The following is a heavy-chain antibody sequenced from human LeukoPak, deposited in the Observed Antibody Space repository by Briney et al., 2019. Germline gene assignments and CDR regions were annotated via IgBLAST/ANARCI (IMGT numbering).Heavy chain of an antibody. CDR3: AGVSLLWFGEYPAPAPVEDYYGMDV. CDR1: GFTFSNAW. D-gene: IGHD3-10*01. CDR2: IKSKTDGGTT. J-gene: IGHJ6*04. Sequence: PGGSLRLSCAASGFTFSNAWMSWVRQAPGKGLEWVGRIKSKTDGGTTDYAAPVKGRFTISRDDSKNTLYLQMNSLRAEDTAVYYCAGVSLLWFGEYPAPAPVEDYYGMDVWGKGTTVTVSS. V-gene: IGHV3-15*01.